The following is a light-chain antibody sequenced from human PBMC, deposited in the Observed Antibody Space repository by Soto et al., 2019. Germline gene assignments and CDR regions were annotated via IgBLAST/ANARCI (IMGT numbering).Light chain of an antibody. V-gene: IGKV3-11*01. CDR1: QSVSSY. CDR3: QQYGKLPIT. J-gene: IGKJ5*01. Sequence: EIVLTQSPATLSLSPGERATLSCRASQSVSSYLAWYQQKPGQAPRLLIYDASNRATGIPARFSGSGSGTDFTLTISSLEPEDFAVYYCQQYGKLPITFGQGTRLEI. CDR2: DAS.